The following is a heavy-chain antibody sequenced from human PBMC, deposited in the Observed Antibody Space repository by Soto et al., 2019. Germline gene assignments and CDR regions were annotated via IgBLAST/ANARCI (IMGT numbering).Heavy chain of an antibody. CDR1: GYTFKTYA. CDR3: ASSAVIAGYYYYGMDV. Sequence: ASVKVSCKASGYTFKTYAMHWVRQAPGQRLEWMGWINAGNGNTKYSQKFQGRVTITRDTSASTAYMELSSLRSEDTAVYYCASSAVIAGYYYYGMDVWGQGTTVTVSS. CDR2: INAGNGNT. V-gene: IGHV1-3*01. D-gene: IGHD2-2*01. J-gene: IGHJ6*02.